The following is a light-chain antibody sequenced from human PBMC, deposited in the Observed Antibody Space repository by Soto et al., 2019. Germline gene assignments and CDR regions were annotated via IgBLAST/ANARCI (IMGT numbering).Light chain of an antibody. Sequence: DIQMTQFPSTLSASAGDRVTITCRASQSISLWLAWYQQKPGKAPKLLIYKASILASGVPSRFSGSGSVTEFTLTVNSLQPDDFATYYCQQYNSYSRTFGQGTELEIK. V-gene: IGKV1-5*03. CDR2: KAS. CDR3: QQYNSYSRT. J-gene: IGKJ2*01. CDR1: QSISLW.